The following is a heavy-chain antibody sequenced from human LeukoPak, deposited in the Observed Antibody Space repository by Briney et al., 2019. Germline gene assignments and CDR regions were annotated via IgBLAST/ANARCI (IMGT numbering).Heavy chain of an antibody. CDR3: ARDRVQRGLAAVGN. V-gene: IGHV1-18*01. CDR1: GYTFISYG. D-gene: IGHD6-13*01. J-gene: IGHJ4*02. Sequence: ASVKVSSKASGYTFISYGISWVRQAPGQGLEWMGWISAYNGNTNYAQKLQGSVTMTTDTSTSTAYMELRSVRSDDTAVYYCARDRVQRGLAAVGNWGQGTLVTVSS. CDR2: ISAYNGNT.